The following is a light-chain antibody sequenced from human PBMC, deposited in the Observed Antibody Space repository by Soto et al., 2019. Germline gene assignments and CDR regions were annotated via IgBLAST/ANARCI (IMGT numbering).Light chain of an antibody. J-gene: IGKJ3*01. V-gene: IGKV3-20*01. CDR1: QSFSSSY. CDR2: GAS. Sequence: EIVLTQSPGTLSLSPGERATLSCRARQSFSSSYLAWYQQKPGQAPRLLIYGASSRATGIPDRFSGSGSGTDFTLTISRLEPEDFAVYYCQCYGSSPVTFGPGTKVDIK. CDR3: QCYGSSPVT.